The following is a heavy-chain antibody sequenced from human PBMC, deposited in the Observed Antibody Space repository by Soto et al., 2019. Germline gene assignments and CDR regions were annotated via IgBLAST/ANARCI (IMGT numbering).Heavy chain of an antibody. V-gene: IGHV2-5*02. J-gene: IGHJ4*02. CDR2: INWDDDE. Sequence: QITLKESGPPLVKPTQPLKLTCTFSGFSLSTSAEGVGWFRQPPGKALEWLALINWDDDERYSPSLKSRLTITKDTSKNQVVLTMTNVDPVDTATYYCAHGSCSSADCYPNPYLDYWGQGILVTVSS. CDR1: GFSLSTSAEG. CDR3: AHGSCSSADCYPNPYLDY. D-gene: IGHD2-2*01.